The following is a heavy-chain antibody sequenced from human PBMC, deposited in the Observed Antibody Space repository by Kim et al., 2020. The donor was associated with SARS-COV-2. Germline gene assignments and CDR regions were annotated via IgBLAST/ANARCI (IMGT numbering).Heavy chain of an antibody. Sequence: SETLSLTCAVSGGSISTYYYWSWIRPPPGQELEWIGYIYYSGSTNYNPSLKSRVTISVDTSRSQFSLKLGSVTAADTAVYYCARGDALIVLGLWGQGTLVTVSS. CDR3: ARGDALIVLGL. V-gene: IGHV4-59*01. D-gene: IGHD3-22*01. CDR1: GGSISTYYY. CDR2: IYYSGST. J-gene: IGHJ5*02.